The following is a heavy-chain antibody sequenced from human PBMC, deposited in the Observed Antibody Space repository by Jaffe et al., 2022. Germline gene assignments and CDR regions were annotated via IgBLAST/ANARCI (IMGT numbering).Heavy chain of an antibody. Sequence: QVQLVQSGAEVKKPGASVKVSCRASGYTFTNYYIHWVRQAPEQGLEWMGIINPGGGNTNYAQNFRGRVTMSRDTSTSTVFLELSSLRSEDTAVYYCARELPHTFYLDYWGQGTLVTVSS. V-gene: IGHV1-46*03. CDR1: GYTFTNYY. CDR2: INPGGGNT. CDR3: ARELPHTFYLDY. J-gene: IGHJ4*02. D-gene: IGHD2-15*01.